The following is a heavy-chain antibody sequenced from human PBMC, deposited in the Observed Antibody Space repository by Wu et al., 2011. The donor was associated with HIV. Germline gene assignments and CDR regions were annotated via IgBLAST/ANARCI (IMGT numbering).Heavy chain of an antibody. D-gene: IGHD3-9*01. Sequence: QVQLVQSGAEVKKPGASVKVSCKASGYTFTSYYMHWVRQAPGQGLEWMGIISPSGGSTNYAQKFQGRVTMSRDTSTSTVYMELSSLRSEDTAVYYCATHDILTENVGPGTGYFQHWGQGTWSPSPQ. CDR1: GYTFTSYY. J-gene: IGHJ1*01. V-gene: IGHV1-46*01. CDR3: ATHDILTENVGPGTGYFQH. CDR2: ISPSGGST.